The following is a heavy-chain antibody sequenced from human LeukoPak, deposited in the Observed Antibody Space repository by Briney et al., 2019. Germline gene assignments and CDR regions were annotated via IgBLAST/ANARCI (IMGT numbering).Heavy chain of an antibody. Sequence: SETLSLTCTVSGDSIRSSNYYWGSIRQPPGKGLEWIESIYYSGTTYYNPSLKSRVTVSADTSKNQFSLKLTSVTAADTAVYYCARDRACSNGVCSYFDYWGQGTLVTVSS. CDR3: ARDRACSNGVCSYFDY. D-gene: IGHD2-8*01. V-gene: IGHV4-39*01. CDR1: GDSIRSSNYY. J-gene: IGHJ4*02. CDR2: IYYSGTT.